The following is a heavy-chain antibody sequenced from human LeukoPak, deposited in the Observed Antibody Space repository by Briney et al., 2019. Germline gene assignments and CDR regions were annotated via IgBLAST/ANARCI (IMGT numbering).Heavy chain of an antibody. CDR3: ATVLPRVWYGNWFDP. CDR1: GYTLTELS. Sequence: GASVKVSCKVSGYTLTELSMHWVRQAPGKGLEWMGGFDPEGGETIYAQKFQGRVTMTEDTSTDTAYMELSSLRSEDTAVYYCATVLPRVWYGNWFDPWGQGTLVTVSS. D-gene: IGHD3-16*01. J-gene: IGHJ5*02. CDR2: FDPEGGET. V-gene: IGHV1-24*01.